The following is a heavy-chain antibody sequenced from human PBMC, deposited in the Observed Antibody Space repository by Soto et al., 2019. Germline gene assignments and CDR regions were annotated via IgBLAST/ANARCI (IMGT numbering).Heavy chain of an antibody. CDR3: TKDGHF. Sequence: QVRLVQSGAEVREPGATVRISCKTSGYNFDHSTLHWVRQTPGRGLEWVGWIHNGNGLRRYAENFQGRVDLMIDKLLKTAYMDVSSLRSEDTALYYCTKDGHFWGQGTPVTVAS. V-gene: IGHV1-3*04. CDR2: IHNGNGLR. CDR1: GYNFDHST. J-gene: IGHJ4*02.